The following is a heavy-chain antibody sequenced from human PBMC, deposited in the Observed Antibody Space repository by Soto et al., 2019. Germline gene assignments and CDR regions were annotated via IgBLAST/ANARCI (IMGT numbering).Heavy chain of an antibody. Sequence: EVQLVESGGGLVQPGGSLRLSCAASGFTVRSNYMSWVRQAPGKGPEWVSVIYSGGNTYYADSVKGRFTFSRDNSKNMLYLQMSSLRAEDTGVYYCARDPGSSGWLAFDIWGQGTMVTVSS. CDR1: GFTVRSNY. D-gene: IGHD6-19*01. J-gene: IGHJ3*02. CDR3: ARDPGSSGWLAFDI. CDR2: IYSGGNT. V-gene: IGHV3-66*01.